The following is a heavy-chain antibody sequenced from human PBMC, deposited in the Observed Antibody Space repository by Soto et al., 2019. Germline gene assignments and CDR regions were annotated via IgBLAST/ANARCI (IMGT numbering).Heavy chain of an antibody. CDR2: VYSSGRT. J-gene: IGHJ3*01. CDR3: ARSAVVILGDVLDV. CDR1: GFTVSSNY. V-gene: IGHV3-66*01. D-gene: IGHD3-22*01. Sequence: EVQVVESGGGLVQPGGSLRLSCAAYGFTVSSNYMSWVRQAPGKGLEWVSLVYSSGRTFYSDSVKGRFTISRDTSKNTLSLQMTSLRVDDTAVYYCARSAVVILGDVLDVWGQGTVVTVYS.